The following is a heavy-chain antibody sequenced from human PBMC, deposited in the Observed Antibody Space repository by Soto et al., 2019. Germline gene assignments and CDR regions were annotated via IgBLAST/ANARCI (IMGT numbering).Heavy chain of an antibody. J-gene: IGHJ4*02. V-gene: IGHV4-59*01. CDR1: GDSINNYY. CDR3: AKYRRTEAEGFTLDY. D-gene: IGHD6-13*01. Sequence: SETLSLTCTVSGDSINNYYWSWIRQPPGKRLEWIGYIYYTGGTTYNPSLESRVTMSVDTSKNQFSLKLNSVNAADTAVYYCAKYRRTEAEGFTLDYWGRGTLVTVSS. CDR2: IYYTGGT.